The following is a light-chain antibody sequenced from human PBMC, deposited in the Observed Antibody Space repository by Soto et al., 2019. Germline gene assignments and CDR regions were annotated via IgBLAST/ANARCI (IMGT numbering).Light chain of an antibody. CDR1: QSVSTN. V-gene: IGKV3D-15*02. J-gene: IGKJ1*01. CDR2: GAS. CDR3: QQYGDSPWT. Sequence: EIVMEQSPATLSVSPGERATLSCRASQSVSTNLAWYQQNPGQAPRLLISGASTRATGIPARFSGSGSGTEFTLTISSLQSEDFAVYYCQQYGDSPWTFGQGTKVDI.